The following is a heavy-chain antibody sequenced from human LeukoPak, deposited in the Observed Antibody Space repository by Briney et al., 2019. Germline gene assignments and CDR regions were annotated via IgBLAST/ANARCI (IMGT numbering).Heavy chain of an antibody. CDR3: ARDRHDYGVSDAFDI. J-gene: IGHJ3*02. CDR1: GFTFSTYA. V-gene: IGHV3-30-3*01. CDR2: ISYDGSNK. Sequence: GGSLRLSCTASGFTFSTYAMHWVRQAPGKGLEWVAVISYDGSNKYYADSVKGRFTISRDNAQNTLYLQMNSLRVEDTAVYYCARDRHDYGVSDAFDIWGPGTLVTVSS. D-gene: IGHD4-17*01.